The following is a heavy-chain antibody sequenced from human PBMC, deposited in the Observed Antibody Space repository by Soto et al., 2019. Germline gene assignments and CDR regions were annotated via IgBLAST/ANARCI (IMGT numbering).Heavy chain of an antibody. CDR3: ARDVGNGFGFGYGY. V-gene: IGHV1-18*01. Sequence: QVQLVQSGAEVKKPGASVTVSCKVSGYTFTTYGISWVRQAPGQGLEWMGWISTSIGGTNYAQNLQGRVTMTTDTSTSTGYLELRSLRSGDTAVYYCARDVGNGFGFGYGYWGQGTLVTVSS. D-gene: IGHD5-18*01. J-gene: IGHJ4*02. CDR1: GYTFTTYG. CDR2: ISTSIGGT.